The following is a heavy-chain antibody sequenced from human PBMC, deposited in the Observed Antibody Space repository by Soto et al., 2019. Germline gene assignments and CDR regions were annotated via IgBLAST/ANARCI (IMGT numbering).Heavy chain of an antibody. Sequence: SLRLSCADSGFTFRNAWMNCVRQAPGKGLEWVGRILSKTEGGTTDYAAPVKGRFLISRDDSKKTLYLQMNSLKTEDTGVYYCATGIAGSYAYWGPGTLVTVSS. CDR2: ILSKTEGGTT. V-gene: IGHV3-15*07. D-gene: IGHD1-26*01. J-gene: IGHJ4*02. CDR1: GFTFRNAW. CDR3: ATGIAGSYAY.